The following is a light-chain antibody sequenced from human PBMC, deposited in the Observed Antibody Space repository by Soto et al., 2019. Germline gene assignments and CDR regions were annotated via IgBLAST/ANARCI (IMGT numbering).Light chain of an antibody. Sequence: QSPLTQPASVSSSPGQSITISCTGTSSDVGGYNYVSWYQQHPGKAPKLMIYEVSNRPSGVSNRFSGSKSGNTASLTISGLQAEDEADYYCSSYTSSSTLPFGTGTKVTVL. J-gene: IGLJ1*01. V-gene: IGLV2-14*01. CDR1: SSDVGGYNY. CDR3: SSYTSSSTLP. CDR2: EVS.